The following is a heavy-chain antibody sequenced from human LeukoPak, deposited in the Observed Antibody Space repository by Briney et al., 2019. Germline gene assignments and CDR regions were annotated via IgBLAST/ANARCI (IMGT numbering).Heavy chain of an antibody. CDR2: IKPDGSEK. CDR1: GFTVSNNY. Sequence: GGSLRLSCAASGFTVSNNYMSWVRQAPGKGLEWVANIKPDGSEKFYVDSVKGRFTISRDNAENSLYLQMNSLRAEDTAVYYCARGGYSSSCYWVYWGQGALVTVSS. D-gene: IGHD6-13*01. J-gene: IGHJ4*02. CDR3: ARGGYSSSCYWVY. V-gene: IGHV3-7*01.